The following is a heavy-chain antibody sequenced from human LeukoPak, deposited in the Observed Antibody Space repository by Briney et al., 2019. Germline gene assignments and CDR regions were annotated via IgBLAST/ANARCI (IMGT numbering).Heavy chain of an antibody. CDR1: GFTFDDYG. J-gene: IGHJ4*02. Sequence: AGSLRLSCAASGFTFDDYGMSWVRQAAGKGLEWVSGINWNGGTTGYADSVKGRFTISRDNAKNSLYVQMNSLRAEDTALYYCARDTYYYGSGSSGGFDFWGQGTLVTVSS. CDR2: INWNGGTT. D-gene: IGHD3-10*01. V-gene: IGHV3-20*04. CDR3: ARDTYYYGSGSSGGFDF.